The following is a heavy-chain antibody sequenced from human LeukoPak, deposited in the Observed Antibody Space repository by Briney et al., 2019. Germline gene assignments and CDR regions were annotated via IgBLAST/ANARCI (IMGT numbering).Heavy chain of an antibody. D-gene: IGHD6-13*01. Sequence: SVKVSCKASGGTFSSYTISWVRQAPGQGLEWMGRIIPILGIANYAQKFQGRVTITADKSTSTAYMELSSLRSEDTAVYYCARTTLGSSWYYYMDVWGKGTTVTVSS. CDR3: ARTTLGSSWYYYMDV. CDR2: IIPILGIA. V-gene: IGHV1-69*02. CDR1: GGTFSSYT. J-gene: IGHJ6*03.